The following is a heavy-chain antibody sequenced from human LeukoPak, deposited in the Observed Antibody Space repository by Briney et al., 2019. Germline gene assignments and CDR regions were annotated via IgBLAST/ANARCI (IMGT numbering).Heavy chain of an antibody. Sequence: SETLSLTCTVSGGSISSYYWSWIRQPPGKGLEWIGNIYYSGSTNYNPSLKSRVTISVDTSKNQFSLKLSSVTAADTAVYYCARDLTNYDILTGYYKGGVFDYWGQGTLVTVSS. CDR3: ARDLTNYDILTGYYKGGVFDY. V-gene: IGHV4-59*12. CDR2: IYYSGST. CDR1: GGSISSYY. D-gene: IGHD3-9*01. J-gene: IGHJ4*02.